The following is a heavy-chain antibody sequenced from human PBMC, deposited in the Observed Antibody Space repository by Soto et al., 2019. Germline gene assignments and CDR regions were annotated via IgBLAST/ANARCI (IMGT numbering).Heavy chain of an antibody. Sequence: QVQLVQSGAEVKKPGSSVKVSCKASGGTFSSYPISWVRQAPGQGLEWMGRIIPILGIANYAQKFQGRVTITADKSTSTAYMELSSLRSEDTAVYYCAREEIVVVPAALPYYYYYYMDVWGKGTTVTVSS. V-gene: IGHV1-69*04. CDR3: AREEIVVVPAALPYYYYYYMDV. J-gene: IGHJ6*03. CDR1: GGTFSSYP. CDR2: IIPILGIA. D-gene: IGHD2-2*01.